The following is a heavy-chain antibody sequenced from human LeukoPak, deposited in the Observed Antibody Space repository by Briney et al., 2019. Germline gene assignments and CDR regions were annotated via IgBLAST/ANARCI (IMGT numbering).Heavy chain of an antibody. D-gene: IGHD4-17*01. CDR2: INPDGSSS. J-gene: IGHJ4*02. CDR1: GFTFSNYW. CDR3: VRHAVSGDSGIAY. V-gene: IGHV3-74*01. Sequence: GGSLRLSCAASGFTFSNYWLHWVRQAPGKGLEWVSRINPDGSSSNYADSVKGRFTMSRDNAKSMVYLQMDGLRAEDTAVFSCVRHAVSGDSGIAYWGRGVLVTVSS.